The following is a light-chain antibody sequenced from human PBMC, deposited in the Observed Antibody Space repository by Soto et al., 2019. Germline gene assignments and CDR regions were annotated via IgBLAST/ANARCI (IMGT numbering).Light chain of an antibody. Sequence: EIVLTQSPATPSLSPGERATLSCRASQSVSSYLAWYQQKPGQAPRLLIYDASNIAPGIPARFSGSGSGTDFTLTISSLEPEEFAVYYCQQRSNWPPLTFGGGTKVEI. CDR1: QSVSSY. CDR3: QQRSNWPPLT. V-gene: IGKV3-11*01. CDR2: DAS. J-gene: IGKJ4*01.